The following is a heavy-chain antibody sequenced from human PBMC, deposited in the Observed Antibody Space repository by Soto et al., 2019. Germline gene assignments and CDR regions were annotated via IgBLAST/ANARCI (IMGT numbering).Heavy chain of an antibody. CDR3: ARGWVNYGPLDF. CDR1: GGSISSGDYY. J-gene: IGHJ4*02. D-gene: IGHD3-10*01. Sequence: ASETLSLTCTVSGGSISSGDYYWSWIRQPPGKGLEWIGYIYYSGSTYYNPSLKSRVTISVDTSKNQFSLKLSSVTAADTAVYYCARGWVNYGPLDFWSQGTLVTVSS. CDR2: IYYSGST. V-gene: IGHV4-30-4*01.